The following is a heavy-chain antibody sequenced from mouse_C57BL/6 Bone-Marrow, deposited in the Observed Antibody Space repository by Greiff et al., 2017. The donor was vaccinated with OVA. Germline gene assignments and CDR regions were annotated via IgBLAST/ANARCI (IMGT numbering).Heavy chain of an antibody. CDR3: TRRYYYGSSPLAMDY. V-gene: IGHV6-6*01. CDR1: GFTFSDAW. Sequence: EVQLQESGGGLVQPGGSMKLSCAASGFTFSDAWMDWVRQSPEKGLEWVAEIRNKANNHATYYAESVKGRFTISRDDSKSSVYLQMNSLRAEDTGIYYCTRRYYYGSSPLAMDYWGQGTSVTVSS. D-gene: IGHD1-1*01. J-gene: IGHJ4*01. CDR2: IRNKANNHAT.